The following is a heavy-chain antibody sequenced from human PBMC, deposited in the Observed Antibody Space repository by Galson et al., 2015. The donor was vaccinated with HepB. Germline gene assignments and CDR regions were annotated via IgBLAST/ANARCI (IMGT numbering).Heavy chain of an antibody. Sequence: SVKVSCKASGGTFSSYAISWVRQAPGQGLEWMGGIIPIFGTANYAQKFQGRVTMTEDTSTDTAYMELSSPRSEDTAVYYCAIGFPPSNSGDYWGQGTLVTVSS. V-gene: IGHV1-69*06. CDR1: GGTFSSYA. D-gene: IGHD4-11*01. CDR3: AIGFPPSNSGDY. J-gene: IGHJ4*02. CDR2: IIPIFGTA.